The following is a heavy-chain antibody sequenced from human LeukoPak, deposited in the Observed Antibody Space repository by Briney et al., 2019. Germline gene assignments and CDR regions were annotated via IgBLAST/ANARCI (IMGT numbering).Heavy chain of an antibody. Sequence: GGSLRLSCAASGFTFDDYAMHWVRQAPGKGLEWVSGISWNSGSIGYADSVKGRFTISRDNAKNSLYLQMNSLRAEDTALYYCAKDGGATSHCPDXWGQGTLVTVSS. CDR2: ISWNSGSI. CDR3: AKDGGATSHCPDX. V-gene: IGHV3-9*01. D-gene: IGHD2-2*01. CDR1: GFTFDDYA. J-gene: IGHJ4*02.